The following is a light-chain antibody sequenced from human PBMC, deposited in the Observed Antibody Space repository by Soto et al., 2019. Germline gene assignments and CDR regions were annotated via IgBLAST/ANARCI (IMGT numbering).Light chain of an antibody. Sequence: DIQMTQSPSSLSASVGDRVTITCRASQSISSYLNWYQQKPGKAPKLLIYAASSLQSGVPSRFSGSGSGTDFTLTISSLQPEDFATYYCQQANSFLLTFGGGTKV. CDR1: QSISSY. CDR3: QQANSFLLT. V-gene: IGKV1-39*01. CDR2: AAS. J-gene: IGKJ4*01.